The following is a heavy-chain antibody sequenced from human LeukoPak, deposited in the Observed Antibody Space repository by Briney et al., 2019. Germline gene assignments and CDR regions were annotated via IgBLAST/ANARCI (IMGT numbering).Heavy chain of an antibody. CDR3: ASTYYYDSSGSRGFQH. J-gene: IGHJ1*01. V-gene: IGHV1-18*01. D-gene: IGHD3-22*01. CDR2: ISAYNGNT. CDR1: GGTSSSYA. Sequence: ASVKVSCKASGGTSSSYAISWVRQAPGQGLEWMGWISAYNGNTNYAQKLQGRVTMTTDTSTSTAYMELRSLRSDDTAVYYCASTYYYDSSGSRGFQHWGQGTLVTVSS.